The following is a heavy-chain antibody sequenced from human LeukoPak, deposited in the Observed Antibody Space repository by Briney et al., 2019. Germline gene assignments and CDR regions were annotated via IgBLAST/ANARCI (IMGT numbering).Heavy chain of an antibody. V-gene: IGHV4-59*01. CDR3: ARGGGGGNFYYYYYGMDV. D-gene: IGHD4-23*01. CDR2: IYYSGST. Sequence: PSETLSLTCTVSGGSISSYYWSWIRRPPGKGLEWIGYIYYSGSTNYNPSLKSRVTISVDTSKNQFSLKLSSVTAADTAVYYCARGGGGGNFYYYYYGMDVWGQGTTVTVSS. CDR1: GGSISSYY. J-gene: IGHJ6*02.